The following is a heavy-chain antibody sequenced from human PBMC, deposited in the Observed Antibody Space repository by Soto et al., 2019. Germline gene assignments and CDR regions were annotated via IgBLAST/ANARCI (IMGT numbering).Heavy chain of an antibody. D-gene: IGHD6-13*01. Sequence: EVQLVESGGGLVQPGGSLRLSCAASGFTFSNYWMYWVRQAPGKGLVWLSRVNNDGTDTTHADSVKGRFTISRDNAENTLCLQMNRLRAEDMAVYYCARGGLQHALDVWGQGSTVTVSS. CDR3: ARGGLQHALDV. CDR2: VNNDGTDT. V-gene: IGHV3-74*03. CDR1: GFTFSNYW. J-gene: IGHJ6*01.